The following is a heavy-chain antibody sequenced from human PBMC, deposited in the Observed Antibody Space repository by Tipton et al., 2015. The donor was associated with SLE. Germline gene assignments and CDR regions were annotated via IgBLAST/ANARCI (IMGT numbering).Heavy chain of an antibody. CDR2: INHSGST. Sequence: TLSLTCTVSGGSISSGDYYWSWIRQPPGKGLEWIGEINHSGSTNYNPSLKSRVTISVDTSKNQFSLKMRSVTAADTAVYYCARGGSLYSNGWFDPWGQGTLVTVSS. CDR1: GGSISSGDYY. D-gene: IGHD4-11*01. CDR3: ARGGSLYSNGWFDP. J-gene: IGHJ5*02. V-gene: IGHV4-30-4*01.